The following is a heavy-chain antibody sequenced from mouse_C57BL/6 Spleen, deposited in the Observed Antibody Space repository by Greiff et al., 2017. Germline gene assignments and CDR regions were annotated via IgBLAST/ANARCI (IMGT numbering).Heavy chain of an antibody. Sequence: EVHLVESGGGLVKPGGSLKLSCAASGFTFSDYGMHWVRQAPEKGLEWVAYISSGSSPIYYADTVKGRFTISRDNAKNTLFLQMTSLRSEDTAMYYCANYYGSSWFAYWGQGTLVTVSA. CDR3: ANYYGSSWFAY. J-gene: IGHJ3*01. D-gene: IGHD1-1*01. V-gene: IGHV5-17*01. CDR2: ISSGSSPI. CDR1: GFTFSDYG.